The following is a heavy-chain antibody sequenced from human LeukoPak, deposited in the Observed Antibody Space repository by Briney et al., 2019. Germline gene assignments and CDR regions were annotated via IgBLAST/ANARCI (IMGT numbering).Heavy chain of an antibody. D-gene: IGHD4-11*01. J-gene: IGHJ4*02. CDR2: INPSGGST. Sequence: GASVKVSCKASGYTFTSYYMHWVRQAPGQGLEWMGIINPSGGSTSYAQKLQGRVTMTRDTSTSTVYMELSSLRSEDTAVYYCARDRGYYSNYRSYYFDYWGQGTLVTVSS. V-gene: IGHV1-46*01. CDR3: ARDRGYYSNYRSYYFDY. CDR1: GYTFTSYY.